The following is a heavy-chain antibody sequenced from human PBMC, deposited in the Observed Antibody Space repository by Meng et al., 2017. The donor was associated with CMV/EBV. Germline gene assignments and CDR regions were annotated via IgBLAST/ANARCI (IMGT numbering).Heavy chain of an antibody. J-gene: IGHJ4*02. CDR1: GYTFTGYY. CDR3: ARGSPDRDGYKVDY. Sequence: ASVKVSCKASGYTFTGYYMHWVRQAPGQGLEWMGWINPNSGGTNYAQKFQGRVTMTRDTSISTAYMELSRLRSDDTAVYYCARGSPDRDGYKVDYWGQGTLVTVSS. CDR2: INPNSGGT. D-gene: IGHD5-24*01. V-gene: IGHV1-2*02.